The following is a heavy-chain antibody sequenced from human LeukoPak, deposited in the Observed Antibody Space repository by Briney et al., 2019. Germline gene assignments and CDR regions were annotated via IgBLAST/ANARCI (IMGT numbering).Heavy chain of an antibody. CDR1: GGSISSYY. J-gene: IGHJ2*01. CDR3: ARAYSSSWYYWYFDL. D-gene: IGHD6-13*01. V-gene: IGHV4-59*01. Sequence: SEALSLTCTVSGGSISSYYWSWIRQPPGKGLGWIGYIYNSGSTNYNPSLKSRVIISVDTSKNQFSLKLSSVTAADTAVYYCARAYSSSWYYWYFDLWGRGTLVTVSS. CDR2: IYNSGST.